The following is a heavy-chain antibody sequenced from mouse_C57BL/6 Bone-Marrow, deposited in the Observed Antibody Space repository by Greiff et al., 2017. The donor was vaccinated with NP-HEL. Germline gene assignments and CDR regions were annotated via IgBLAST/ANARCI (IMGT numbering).Heavy chain of an antibody. CDR1: GFSFNTYA. Sequence: EADGGLVQPKGSLKLSCAASGFSFNTYAMNWVRQAPGKGLEWVARIRSKSNNYATYYADSVKDRFTISRDDSESMLYLQMNNLKTEDTAMYYCVRPLYGNYVLFAYWGQGTLVTVSA. D-gene: IGHD2-1*01. V-gene: IGHV10-1*01. CDR2: IRSKSNNYAT. CDR3: VRPLYGNYVLFAY. J-gene: IGHJ3*01.